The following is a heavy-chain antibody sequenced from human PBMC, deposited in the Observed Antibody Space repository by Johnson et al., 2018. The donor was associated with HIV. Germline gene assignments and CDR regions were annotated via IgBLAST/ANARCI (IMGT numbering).Heavy chain of an antibody. J-gene: IGHJ3*02. CDR3: ARRLWFRNLYDAFDI. CDR2: ISSSGNPI. D-gene: IGHD3-10*01. Sequence: EVQLVESGGASVQPGGSLKLSCAASGFTFSSYDMHWVRQAPGKGLEWVSYISSSGNPIYYEDSVKGRFTISRDTAKNTLYLQMNNLRPEDTALYYCARRLWFRNLYDAFDIWGQGTMVTVSS. CDR1: GFTFSSYD. V-gene: IGHV3-48*01.